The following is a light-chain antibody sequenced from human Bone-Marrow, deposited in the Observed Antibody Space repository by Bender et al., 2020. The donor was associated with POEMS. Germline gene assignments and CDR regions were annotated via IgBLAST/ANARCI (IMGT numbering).Light chain of an antibody. V-gene: IGLV2-14*03. CDR1: NRDIDHYNY. Sequence: QAALTQPASVSGSPGQSITISCTGTNRDIDHYNYVSWYQQYPGKAPKAIIFDVSSRPSGVSTRFSGSKSGNTASLTVSGLQAEDEADYYCSSYARSNNLVFGGGTKLTVL. CDR2: DVS. CDR3: SSYARSNNLV. J-gene: IGLJ2*01.